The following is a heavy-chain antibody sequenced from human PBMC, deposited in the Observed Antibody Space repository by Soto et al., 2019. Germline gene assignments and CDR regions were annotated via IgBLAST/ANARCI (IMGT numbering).Heavy chain of an antibody. D-gene: IGHD3-3*01. Sequence: ASVKVSCKASGYTFTSYARHWVRQAPGQRLEWMGWINAGNGNTKYSQKFQGRVTITRDTSASTAYMELSGLRSEDTAVYYCARDGSHYDFWSGKFDYWGQGTLVTVSS. CDR3: ARDGSHYDFWSGKFDY. CDR2: INAGNGNT. J-gene: IGHJ4*02. CDR1: GYTFTSYA. V-gene: IGHV1-3*01.